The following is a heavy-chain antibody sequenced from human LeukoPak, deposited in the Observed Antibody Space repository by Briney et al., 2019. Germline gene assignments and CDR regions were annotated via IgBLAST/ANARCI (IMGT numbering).Heavy chain of an antibody. D-gene: IGHD3-16*01. Sequence: EASVKVSCKASGYTFTSYDINWVRQATGQGLEWMGWMNPNSGNTGYAQKFQGRVTMTRNTSISTAYMELSSLRSEDTAVYYCAIFPMLEAAVDYWGQGTLVTVSS. V-gene: IGHV1-8*01. CDR3: AIFPMLEAAVDY. CDR1: GYTFTSYD. CDR2: MNPNSGNT. J-gene: IGHJ4*02.